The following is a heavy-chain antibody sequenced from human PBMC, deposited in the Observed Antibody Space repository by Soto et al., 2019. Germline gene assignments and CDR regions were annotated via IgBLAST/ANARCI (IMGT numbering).Heavy chain of an antibody. D-gene: IGHD3-3*02. Sequence: PGGSLTLACAPSGFIFTNYYMSWVRQAPGKGLEWVASIRDTSSHIYYAGSVKGRFTTSRDNAKNSLYLQMNSQRADDTAVYYRARDGETPFISAFDAWGQGTPVTVSS. CDR2: IRDTSSHI. J-gene: IGHJ4*02. V-gene: IGHV3-21*01. CDR1: GFIFTNYY. CDR3: ARDGETPFISAFDA.